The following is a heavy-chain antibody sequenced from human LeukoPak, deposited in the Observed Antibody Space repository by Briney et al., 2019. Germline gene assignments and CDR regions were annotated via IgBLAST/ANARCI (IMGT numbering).Heavy chain of an antibody. Sequence: ASVKVSCKASGYTFTSYDINWVRQATGQGLEWMGWMNPNSGNTGYAQKFQGRVTMTRNTSISTAYMELSSLRSEDTAVYYCARVMYYYYRSSYYYYFVYWGQPPLVTFSS. V-gene: IGHV1-8*01. CDR1: GYTFTSYD. J-gene: IGHJ4*02. CDR2: MNPNSGNT. CDR3: ARVMYYYYRSSYYYYFVY. D-gene: IGHD3-22*01.